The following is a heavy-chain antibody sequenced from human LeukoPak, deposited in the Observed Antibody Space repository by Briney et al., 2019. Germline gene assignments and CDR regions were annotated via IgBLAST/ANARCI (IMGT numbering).Heavy chain of an antibody. V-gene: IGHV1-69*13. J-gene: IGHJ6*02. CDR3: ARDDRLGTVTTYYYGMDV. D-gene: IGHD4-17*01. Sequence: GASVKVSCKASGGTFSSYAINWVRQAPGQGLEWMGGIIPIFGTANYAQKFQGRVTITADESTSTAYMELSSLRSENTAVYYCARDDRLGTVTTYYYGMDVWGQGTTVTVSS. CDR1: GGTFSSYA. CDR2: IIPIFGTA.